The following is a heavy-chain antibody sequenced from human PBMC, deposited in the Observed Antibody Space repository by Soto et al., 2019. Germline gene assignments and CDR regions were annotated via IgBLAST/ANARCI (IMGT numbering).Heavy chain of an antibody. D-gene: IGHD4-17*01. CDR3: ARSPAYGDYANLDT. J-gene: IGHJ5*02. Sequence: KTSETLSLTCTVSGDSVSKYYWNWIRQPAGKGLEWIGRIHSTRSPDYNPSLKSRVTLSVDTSKNQFSLKLSLTSVTAADTAVYYCARSPAYGDYANLDTWGQGTLVTSPQ. V-gene: IGHV4-4*07. CDR2: IHSTRSP. CDR1: GDSVSKYY.